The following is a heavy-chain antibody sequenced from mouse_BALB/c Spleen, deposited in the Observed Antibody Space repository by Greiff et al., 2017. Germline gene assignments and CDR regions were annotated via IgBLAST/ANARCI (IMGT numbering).Heavy chain of an antibody. D-gene: IGHD1-1*01. CDR2: IDPSDSYT. V-gene: IGHV1-69*02. CDR1: GYTFTSYW. J-gene: IGHJ2*01. Sequence: VQLQQPGAELVKPGASVKLSCKASGYTFTSYWMHWVKQRPGQGLEWIGEIDPSDSYTNYNQKFKGKATLTVDKSSSTAYMQLSSLTSEDSAVYYCARSRYYGSSLYFDYWGQGTTLTVSS. CDR3: ARSRYYGSSLYFDY.